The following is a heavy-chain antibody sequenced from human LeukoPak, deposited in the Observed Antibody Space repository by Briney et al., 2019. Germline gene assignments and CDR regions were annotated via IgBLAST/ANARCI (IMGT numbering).Heavy chain of an antibody. J-gene: IGHJ3*02. D-gene: IGHD3-22*01. Sequence: GGSLRLSCAAFGFTFSSYDMTWVRQAPGKGLEWVSGISASGGNIYYADSVKGRFTISRDNSKNTLYLQMNSLRAEDTAIYYCAKPRDSSGYSIAFDIWGQGTMDTVSS. V-gene: IGHV3-23*01. CDR3: AKPRDSSGYSIAFDI. CDR2: ISASGGNI. CDR1: GFTFSSYD.